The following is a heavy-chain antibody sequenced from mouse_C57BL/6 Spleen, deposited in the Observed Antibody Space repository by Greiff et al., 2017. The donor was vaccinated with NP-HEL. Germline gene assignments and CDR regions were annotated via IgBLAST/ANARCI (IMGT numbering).Heavy chain of an antibody. CDR3: ARGYYYGSSSDFDY. CDR2: IYPGDGDT. V-gene: IGHV1-80*01. Sequence: QVQLQQSGAELVKPGASVKISCKASGYAFSSYWMNWVKQRPGKGLEWIGQIYPGDGDTNYNGKFKGKATLTADKSSSTAYMQLSSLTSEDSAVYFCARGYYYGSSSDFDYWGQGTTLTVSS. J-gene: IGHJ2*01. CDR1: GYAFSSYW. D-gene: IGHD1-1*01.